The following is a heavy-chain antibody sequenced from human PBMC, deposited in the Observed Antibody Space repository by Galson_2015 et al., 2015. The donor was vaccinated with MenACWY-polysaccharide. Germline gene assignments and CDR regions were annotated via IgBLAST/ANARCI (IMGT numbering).Heavy chain of an antibody. CDR3: ARGQKTLGP. CDR2: IKQDGSEN. CDR1: GFTFSGYW. Sequence: SLRLSCAASGFTFSGYWMSWVRQAPGKGLEWVANIKQDGSENYYVDSVKGRITISRDNAKNSLYLQMNSLRAEGTAVYYCARGQKTLGPWGQGTLVTVSS. V-gene: IGHV3-7*04. J-gene: IGHJ5*02.